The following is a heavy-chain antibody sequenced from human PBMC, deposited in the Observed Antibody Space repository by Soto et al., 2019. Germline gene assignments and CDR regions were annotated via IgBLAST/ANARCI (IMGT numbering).Heavy chain of an antibody. CDR3: ARGLEGFDY. Sequence: QVQLVQSGAEVKKPGASVKVSCKTSGYTFTSYAISWVRQDPGQGLEWMGWISDYNGNTNYAQKFQGRVTMTTETSTSTAYRELRSLRSDDTAVYYWARGLEGFDYWGQGTLVTVSS. V-gene: IGHV1-18*01. D-gene: IGHD3-3*01. CDR1: GYTFTSYA. CDR2: ISDYNGNT. J-gene: IGHJ4*02.